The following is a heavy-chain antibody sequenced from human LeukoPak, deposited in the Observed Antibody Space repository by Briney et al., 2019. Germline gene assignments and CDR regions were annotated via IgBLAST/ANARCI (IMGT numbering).Heavy chain of an antibody. D-gene: IGHD2-15*01. Sequence: PGGSLRLSCAASGFTVSTNYMTWVRQAPGKGLEWVSIIYSGGSTYYAEYVKGRFTISRDNSKNTLYLQMNSLRAEDTAVYYCARVLRGNGSCFDYWGQGTLVTVSS. CDR2: IYSGGST. CDR1: GFTVSTNY. J-gene: IGHJ4*02. V-gene: IGHV3-66*01. CDR3: ARVLRGNGSCFDY.